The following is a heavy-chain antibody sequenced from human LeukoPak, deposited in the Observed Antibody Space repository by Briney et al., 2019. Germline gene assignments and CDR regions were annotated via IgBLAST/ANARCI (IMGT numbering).Heavy chain of an antibody. V-gene: IGHV3-7*01. CDR1: GFAFSSYW. D-gene: IGHD1-1*01. CDR3: ARGTLGTYAFDI. Sequence: PGGSLRLSCAATGFAFSSYWMSWVRQAPGKGLEWVANIKQDGSEKYYADSVKGRFTISRDNAKNSLYLQMNSLRAEDTAVYYCARGTLGTYAFDIWGQGTMVTVSS. CDR2: IKQDGSEK. J-gene: IGHJ3*02.